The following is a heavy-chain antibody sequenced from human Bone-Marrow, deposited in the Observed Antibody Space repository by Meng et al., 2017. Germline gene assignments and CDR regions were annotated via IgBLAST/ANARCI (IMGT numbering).Heavy chain of an antibody. J-gene: IGHJ1*01. Sequence: LRPACTVSGGSIISGSYYWTWIRQPAGKGLEWIGRIYNSGSTNYNPSLKSRVTISVDTSKNQYSMKLSSVTAADTDVYCCARAADELAEYFQHWGQGTLVTVSS. CDR1: GGSIISGSYY. CDR2: IYNSGST. D-gene: IGHD6-13*01. V-gene: IGHV4-61*02. CDR3: ARAADELAEYFQH.